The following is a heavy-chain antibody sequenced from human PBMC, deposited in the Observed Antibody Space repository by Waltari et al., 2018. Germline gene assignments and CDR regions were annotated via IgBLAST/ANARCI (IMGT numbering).Heavy chain of an antibody. CDR1: GFAFSNSA. CDR2: ISTSGGSA. Sequence: EVHLLASGGDLVQTGGSLRLPCAASGFAFSNSAIAWVRQAPGKGLEWVSVISTSGGSAKYADSVQGRFTISRDNSKKTLHLQMNSLRVEDTAVYYCAKGTERYGGWAPIFDSWGQGTQVTVSS. J-gene: IGHJ4*02. CDR3: AKGTERYGGWAPIFDS. D-gene: IGHD6-19*01. V-gene: IGHV3-23*01.